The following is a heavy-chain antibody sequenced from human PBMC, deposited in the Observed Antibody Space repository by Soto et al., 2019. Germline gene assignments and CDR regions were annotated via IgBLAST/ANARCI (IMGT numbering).Heavy chain of an antibody. CDR3: ARDPSSGWFLKYYFDY. D-gene: IGHD6-19*01. J-gene: IGHJ4*02. Sequence: QVQLVESGGGVVQPGRSLRLSCAASGFTFSSYAMHWVRQAPGKGLEWVAVISYDGSNKYYADSVKGRFTISRDNSKNTLYLQMNSLIAEDTAVYYCARDPSSGWFLKYYFDYWGQGTLVTVSS. CDR2: ISYDGSNK. V-gene: IGHV3-30-3*01. CDR1: GFTFSSYA.